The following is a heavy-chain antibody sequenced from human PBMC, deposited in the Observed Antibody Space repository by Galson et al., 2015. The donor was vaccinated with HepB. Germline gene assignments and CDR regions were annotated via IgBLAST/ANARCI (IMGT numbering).Heavy chain of an antibody. CDR1: GFTFSNAW. D-gene: IGHD5-24*01. V-gene: IGHV3-15*01. Sequence: SLRLSCAASGFTFSNAWMSWVRQAPGKGLEWVGRTKSKTDGGTTDYAAPVKGRFTISRDDSKNTLYLQMNSLKTEDTAVYYCTTLALWDGYNPRYWGQGTLVTVSS. CDR2: TKSKTDGGTT. CDR3: TTLALWDGYNPRY. J-gene: IGHJ4*02.